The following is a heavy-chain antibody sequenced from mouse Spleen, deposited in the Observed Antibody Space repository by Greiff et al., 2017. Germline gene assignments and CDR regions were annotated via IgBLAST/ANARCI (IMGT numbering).Heavy chain of an antibody. CDR2: ISTGGGT. D-gene: IGHD2-1*01. CDR3: ARWGGNYVGYFDY. V-gene: IGHV5-12-1*01. Sequence: EVKLMESGGGLVKPGGSLKLSCAASEFAFSRYDMSWVRQTPEKRLERVAYISTGGGTYYPDTVKGRFTISRDNAKNTLYLQMSSLRSEDTAMYYCARWGGNYVGYFDYWGQGTTLTVSS. CDR1: EFAFSRYD. J-gene: IGHJ2*01.